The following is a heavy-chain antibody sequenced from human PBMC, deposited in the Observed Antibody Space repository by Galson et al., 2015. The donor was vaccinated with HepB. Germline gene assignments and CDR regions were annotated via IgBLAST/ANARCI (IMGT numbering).Heavy chain of an antibody. J-gene: IGHJ4*02. CDR3: ARDSHCGGYVCYFDY. V-gene: IGHV3-21*01. D-gene: IGHD2-21*01. CDR1: GFRLSSYS. CDR2: IHSSGFYK. Sequence: SLRLSCAASGFRLSSYSMNWVRQAPGKGLEWVSSIHSSGFYKYYAGSVKGRFTISRDNARNSLYLQMSSLRVEDTAVYYCARDSHCGGYVCYFDYRGQGTLVTVSS.